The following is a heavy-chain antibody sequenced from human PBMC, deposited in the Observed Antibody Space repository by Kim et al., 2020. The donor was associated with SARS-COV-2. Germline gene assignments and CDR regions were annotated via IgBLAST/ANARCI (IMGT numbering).Heavy chain of an antibody. D-gene: IGHD2-21*02. V-gene: IGHV3-23*01. Sequence: GGSLRLSCTASGFSFSSHAMSWVRQAPGKGLEWVASITGGGTKTHYADSVRGRFTISRDDSKNTVYLQMNSLRAEDAAEYYCARIPPLQLLLFDYRGQG. CDR1: GFSFSSHA. CDR2: ITGGGTKT. J-gene: IGHJ4*02. CDR3: ARIPPLQLLLFDY.